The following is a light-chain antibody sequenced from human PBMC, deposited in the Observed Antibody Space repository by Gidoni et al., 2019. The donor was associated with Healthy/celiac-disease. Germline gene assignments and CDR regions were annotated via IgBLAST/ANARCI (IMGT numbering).Light chain of an antibody. CDR2: KAS. CDR3: QQYNSYPLT. V-gene: IGKV1-5*03. CDR1: QSISSW. Sequence: DIHMTHSPSTLSASVGDRVTITCRASQSISSWLAWYQRKPGKAPKLLIYKASSLESGVPSRFSGSGSGTEFTLTISSLQPDDFATYYCQQYNSYPLTFGGGTKVEIK. J-gene: IGKJ4*01.